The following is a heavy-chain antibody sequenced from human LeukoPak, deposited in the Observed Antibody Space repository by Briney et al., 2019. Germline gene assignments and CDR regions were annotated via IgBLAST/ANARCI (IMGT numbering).Heavy chain of an antibody. Sequence: ASVKVSCKASGFTFTSYGFSWVRQAPGQGLEWMGWISAYNGNTNYAQKLQGRVTMNTDTSTSTAYMELSSLRSEDTAVYYCARINKTPVRKRPAYWFDPWGQGTLVTVSS. CDR1: GFTFTSYG. J-gene: IGHJ5*02. V-gene: IGHV1-18*01. D-gene: IGHD3-10*01. CDR2: ISAYNGNT. CDR3: ARINKTPVRKRPAYWFDP.